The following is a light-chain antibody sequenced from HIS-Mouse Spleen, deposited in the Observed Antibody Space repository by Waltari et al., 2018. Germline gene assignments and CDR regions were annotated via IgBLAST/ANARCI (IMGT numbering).Light chain of an antibody. CDR1: NIGSKS. CDR3: QVWDSSSDHYV. V-gene: IGLV3-21*02. CDR2: DES. Sequence: SYVLTQPPSVSVAPGQTARITCGGNNIGSKSVHWYQQTPGQAPVLVVYDESDRPSGIPERFAGSNSGNTATLTISRVEAGDEADYYWQVWDSSSDHYVFGTGTKVTVL. J-gene: IGLJ1*01.